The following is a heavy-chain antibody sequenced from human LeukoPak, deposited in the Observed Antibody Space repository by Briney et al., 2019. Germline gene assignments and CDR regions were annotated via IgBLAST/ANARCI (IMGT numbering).Heavy chain of an antibody. CDR2: ISSSGSTT. CDR1: GFTFSSYE. D-gene: IGHD5-12*01. J-gene: IGHJ4*02. V-gene: IGHV3-48*03. Sequence: PGGSLRLSCAASGFTFSSYEMNWVRQAPGKGLEWVSYISSSGSTTYYADPVKGRFTISRDNAKNSLYLQMNSLRAEDTAVYYCARTMATIDFDYWGQGTLVTVSS. CDR3: ARTMATIDFDY.